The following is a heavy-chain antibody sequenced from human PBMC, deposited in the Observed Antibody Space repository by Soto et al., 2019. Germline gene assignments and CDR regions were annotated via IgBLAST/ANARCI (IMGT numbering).Heavy chain of an antibody. J-gene: IGHJ6*02. D-gene: IGHD4-4*01. CDR1: GFTFGDYA. Sequence: GGSLRLSCTASGFTFGDYAMSWFRHAPGKGLERVGFIRSKAYGGTTEYAASVKGRFTISRDDSKSIAYLQMNSLKTEDTAVYYCTRDRSQFSNYETWARGVADYYYGMDVWGQGTTVTV. V-gene: IGHV3-49*03. CDR2: IRSKAYGGTT. CDR3: TRDRSQFSNYETWARGVADYYYGMDV.